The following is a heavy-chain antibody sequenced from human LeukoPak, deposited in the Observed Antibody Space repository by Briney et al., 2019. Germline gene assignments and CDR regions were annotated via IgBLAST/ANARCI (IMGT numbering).Heavy chain of an antibody. CDR3: AKDEDYYYYYMDV. Sequence: AGGSLRLSCAASGFTFSSYAMSWVRQAPGKGLEWVSAISGGGGRTYYADSVKGRFTITRDNSKNTLYLQMNSLRAEDTAVYYCAKDEDYYYYYMDVWGKGTTVTVSS. V-gene: IGHV3-23*01. J-gene: IGHJ6*03. CDR2: ISGGGGRT. CDR1: GFTFSSYA.